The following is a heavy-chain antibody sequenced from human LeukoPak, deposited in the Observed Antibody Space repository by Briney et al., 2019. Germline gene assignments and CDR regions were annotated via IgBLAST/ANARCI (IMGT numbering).Heavy chain of an antibody. CDR2: ISYDGSNK. Sequence: PGGSLRLSCAASGFTFSSYAMHWVRQAPGKGLEWVAVISYDGSNKYYADSVKGRFTISRDNSKNTLYLQINSLRAEDTAVYYCAKDRCSSTSCHYYGMDVWGQGTTVTVSS. CDR3: AKDRCSSTSCHYYGMDV. CDR1: GFTFSSYA. D-gene: IGHD2-2*01. V-gene: IGHV3-30*04. J-gene: IGHJ6*02.